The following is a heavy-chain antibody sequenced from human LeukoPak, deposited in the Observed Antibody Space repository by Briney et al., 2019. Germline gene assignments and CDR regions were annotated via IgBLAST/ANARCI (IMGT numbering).Heavy chain of an antibody. CDR3: ARDDGTTLGY. CDR2: VYYSGST. CDR1: GGSISSYY. V-gene: IGHV4-59*01. D-gene: IGHD4-17*01. Sequence: PSETLSLTCTVSGGSISSYYWSWIRQPPGKGLEWIGYVYYSGSTNYNPSLKSRVTISVDTSKNQFSLKLSSVTAADTAVYYCARDDGTTLGYWGQGTLVTVSS. J-gene: IGHJ4*02.